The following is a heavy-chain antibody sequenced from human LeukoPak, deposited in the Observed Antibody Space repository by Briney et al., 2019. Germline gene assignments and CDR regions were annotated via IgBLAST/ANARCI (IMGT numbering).Heavy chain of an antibody. CDR2: ISGSGGST. V-gene: IGHV3-23*01. Sequence: PGGSLRLSCAASGFTVSSNYMSWVRQAPGKGLEWVSAISGSGGSTYYADSVKGRFTISRDNSKNTLYLQMNSLRAEDTAVYYCASHSSGWYEEYFQHWGQGTLVTVSS. CDR1: GFTVSSNY. D-gene: IGHD6-19*01. J-gene: IGHJ1*01. CDR3: ASHSSGWYEEYFQH.